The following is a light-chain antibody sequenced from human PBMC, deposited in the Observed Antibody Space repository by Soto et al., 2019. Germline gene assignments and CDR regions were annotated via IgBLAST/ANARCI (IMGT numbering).Light chain of an antibody. Sequence: DIQLTQSPSTLSTSIGDRVTITCRASQSISTKLAWSQQKPGKAPKLLIYAASSLESGVPSRFSGIGSGTEFTLTTTSLQPDDVATYYCQHYNTYLPYPFGQGTKLEIK. CDR3: QHYNTYLPYP. CDR1: QSISTK. CDR2: AAS. V-gene: IGKV1-5*01. J-gene: IGKJ2*01.